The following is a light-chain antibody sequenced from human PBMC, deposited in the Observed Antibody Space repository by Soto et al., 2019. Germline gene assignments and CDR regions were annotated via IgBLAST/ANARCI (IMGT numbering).Light chain of an antibody. CDR2: GAS. CDR3: QQYDDSARYI. Sequence: EIVMTQSPATLSVSPGEGAILSCRASQSVMSNLAWYQQKPGQAPRLLIYGASTRATGVPARFSGSGSGTEFTLTISSLQSEDFAVYYCQQYDDSARYIFGQGTNLEIK. CDR1: QSVMSN. J-gene: IGKJ2*01. V-gene: IGKV3-15*01.